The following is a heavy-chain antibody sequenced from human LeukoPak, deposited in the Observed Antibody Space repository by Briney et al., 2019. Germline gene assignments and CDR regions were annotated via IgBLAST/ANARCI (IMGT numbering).Heavy chain of an antibody. CDR3: ANTMKTTYYFYY. D-gene: IGHD1-1*01. V-gene: IGHV3-23*01. J-gene: IGHJ4*02. CDR1: GFTFSSYA. Sequence: GGSLRLSCAASGFTFSSYAMSWVRQAPGKGLEWVSAISGSGGSTYYADSVKGRFTISRDNSKNTPYLQMNSLRAEDTAVYYCANTMKTTYYFYYWGQGTLVTVSS. CDR2: ISGSGGST.